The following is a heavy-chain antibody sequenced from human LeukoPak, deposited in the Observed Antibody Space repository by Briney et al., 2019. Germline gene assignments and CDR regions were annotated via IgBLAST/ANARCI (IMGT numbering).Heavy chain of an antibody. CDR3: ARGRDGGNYTPLDL. J-gene: IGHJ5*02. Sequence: PSETLSLTCTVSGGSVSSYYWSWIRQPPRKGLESIGCVSYSGNTNYNPSLKSRVTISVDTSKNQFSLKLTPVTAADTAVYYCARGRDGGNYTPLDLWGQGILVTVSS. V-gene: IGHV4-59*02. CDR1: GGSVSSYY. D-gene: IGHD4-23*01. CDR2: VSYSGNT.